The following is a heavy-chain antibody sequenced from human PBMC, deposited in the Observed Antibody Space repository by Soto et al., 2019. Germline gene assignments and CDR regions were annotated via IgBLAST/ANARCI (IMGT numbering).Heavy chain of an antibody. J-gene: IGHJ3*02. CDR1: GFTFSSYG. Sequence: QVQLVESGGGVVQPGRSLRLSCAASGFTFSSYGMHWVRQAPSKGLEWVAVISYDGSNKYYADSVKGRFTISRDNSKNTLYLQMNSLRAEDTAVYYCAKDLRPYGGNSFGAFDIWGQGTMVTVSS. D-gene: IGHD2-21*02. CDR3: AKDLRPYGGNSFGAFDI. V-gene: IGHV3-30*18. CDR2: ISYDGSNK.